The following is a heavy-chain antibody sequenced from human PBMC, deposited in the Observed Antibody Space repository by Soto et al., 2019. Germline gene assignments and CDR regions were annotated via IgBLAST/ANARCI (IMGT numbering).Heavy chain of an antibody. V-gene: IGHV3-74*01. CDR3: ARVPFRNFDILTGYNDAFDI. CDR2: INSDGSST. D-gene: IGHD3-9*01. CDR1: GFTFSSYW. J-gene: IGHJ3*02. Sequence: PGGSLRLSCGASGFTFSSYWMHWVRQAPGKGLVWVSRINSDGSSTTYADSVKGRFTISRDNANNTLYLQMNSLRAEDTAVYYCARVPFRNFDILTGYNDAFDIWGQGTMVTVSS.